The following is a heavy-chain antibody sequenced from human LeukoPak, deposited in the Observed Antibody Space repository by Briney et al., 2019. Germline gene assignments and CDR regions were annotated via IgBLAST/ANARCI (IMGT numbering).Heavy chain of an antibody. J-gene: IGHJ4*02. V-gene: IGHV3-53*01. CDR3: ARGPRYSFY. D-gene: IGHD6-13*01. CDR2: IYIDGTT. CDR1: GFIVSHNY. Sequence: GGSLRLSCAASGFIVSHNYMTWVRQALGKGLEWISVIYIDGTTYYADSVKGRFTISRDQANNTLYLQMNTLRDEDTAVYYCARGPRYSFYWGQGTLVSVSS.